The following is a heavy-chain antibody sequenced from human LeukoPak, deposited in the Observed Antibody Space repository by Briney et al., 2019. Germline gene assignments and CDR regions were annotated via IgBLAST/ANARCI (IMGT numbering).Heavy chain of an antibody. CDR3: AKDIHIGHGSGWPES. D-gene: IGHD6-19*01. CDR2: INWSGGST. CDR1: GFTFDDYG. Sequence: GGSLRLSCAASGFTFDDYGMSWVRQAPGKGLEWVSGINWSGGSTGNADSVKGRFTISRDNAKNSLYLQMNSLGAEDTALYYCAKDIHIGHGSGWPESWGQGTLVTVSS. V-gene: IGHV3-20*04. J-gene: IGHJ5*02.